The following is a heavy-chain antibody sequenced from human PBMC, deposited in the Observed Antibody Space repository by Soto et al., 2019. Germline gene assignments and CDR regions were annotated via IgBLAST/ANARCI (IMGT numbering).Heavy chain of an antibody. CDR3: AKVPTTVTSFSFFDF. D-gene: IGHD4-17*01. V-gene: IGHV3-23*01. CDR1: GFTFSSYA. J-gene: IGHJ4*02. CDR2: ISGTGVNT. Sequence: GGSLRLSCAASGFTFSSYAMNWVRQAPGKGLEWVSAISGTGVNTYYPDSVKGRFTISRDNSKNTLYLQMNSLRTEDTAVYYFAKVPTTVTSFSFFDFWGLGTRVTVS.